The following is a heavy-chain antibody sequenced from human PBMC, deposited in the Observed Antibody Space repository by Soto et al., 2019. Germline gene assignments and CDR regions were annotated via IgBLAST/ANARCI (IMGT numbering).Heavy chain of an antibody. CDR1: GGTFSSYA. J-gene: IGHJ3*02. CDR3: ARARGMIVVVGDDAFDI. V-gene: IGHV1-69*06. CDR2: IIPIFGTA. D-gene: IGHD3-22*01. Sequence: QVQLVQSGAEVKKPGSSVKVSCKASGGTFSSYAISWVRQAPGQGLEWMGGIIPIFGTANYAQKFQGRVTITADKSTSTAYMELSSLRSEDTAVYYCARARGMIVVVGDDAFDIWGQGTMVTVSS.